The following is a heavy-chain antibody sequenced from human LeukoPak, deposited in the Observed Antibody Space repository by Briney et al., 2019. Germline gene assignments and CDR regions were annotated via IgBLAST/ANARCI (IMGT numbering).Heavy chain of an antibody. V-gene: IGHV3-74*01. Sequence: PGGSLRLSCAASGYAFSRYWMHWVRHRPGKGLVWVSRINEDGSSTSYAESVRCRFTISRDNAKNTLYLQMNSLRAEDAAVYYCTTDTFGARDSWGQGTLVTVSS. CDR2: INEDGSST. CDR3: TTDTFGARDS. CDR1: GYAFSRYW. J-gene: IGHJ4*02. D-gene: IGHD3-10*01.